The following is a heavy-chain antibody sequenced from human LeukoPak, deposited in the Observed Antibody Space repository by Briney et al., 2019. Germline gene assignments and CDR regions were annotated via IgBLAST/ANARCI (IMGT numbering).Heavy chain of an antibody. CDR1: GYTFIGYY. CDR2: INPNSGGT. Sequence: ASVKVSCKASGYTFIGYYMHWVRQAPGQGLEWMGWINPNSGGTNYAQKFQGWVTVTTDTSTSTAYMELRSLRSDDTAVYYCARDLGSGIAEPFDHWGQGTLVTVSS. D-gene: IGHD6-13*01. CDR3: ARDLGSGIAEPFDH. V-gene: IGHV1-2*04. J-gene: IGHJ4*02.